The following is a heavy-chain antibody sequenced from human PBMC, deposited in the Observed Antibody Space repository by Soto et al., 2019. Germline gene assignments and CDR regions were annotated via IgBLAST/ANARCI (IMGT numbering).Heavy chain of an antibody. Sequence: QVQLQESGPGLVKPSETLSLTCTVSGGSISSYYWSWIRQPPGKGLEWIGYIYYSGSTNYNPSLKSRVTISVSTSTNQFSLKLSSATAADTAVYYCARVSGSGELYYYYGMDVWGQGTTVTVSS. CDR2: IYYSGST. V-gene: IGHV4-59*01. CDR1: GGSISSYY. D-gene: IGHD3-10*01. J-gene: IGHJ6*02. CDR3: ARVSGSGELYYYYGMDV.